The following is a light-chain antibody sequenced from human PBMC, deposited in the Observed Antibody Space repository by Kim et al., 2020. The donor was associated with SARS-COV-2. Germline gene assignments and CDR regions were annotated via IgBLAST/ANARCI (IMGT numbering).Light chain of an antibody. CDR2: GKN. CDR1: SLRSYY. CDR3: NSRDSSAV. V-gene: IGLV3-19*01. J-gene: IGLJ2*01. Sequence: ALGQTVRITCQGDSLRSYYASWYQQKQGQAPVLVIYGKNNRPSGIPDRFSGSSSGNTASLTITGAQAEDEADYYCNSRDSSAVFGGGTQLTVL.